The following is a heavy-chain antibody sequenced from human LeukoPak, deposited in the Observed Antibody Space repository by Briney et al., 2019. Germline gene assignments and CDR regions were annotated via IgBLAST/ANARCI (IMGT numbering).Heavy chain of an antibody. V-gene: IGHV3-66*01. J-gene: IGHJ6*02. CDR3: ARDALSGLLWFGELPSYGMDV. CDR1: GFTFSSYE. D-gene: IGHD3-10*01. CDR2: IYSGGST. Sequence: GGSLRLSCAASGFTFSSYEMSWVRQAPGKGLEWVSVIYSGGSTYYTDSVKGRFTISRDNSKNTLYLQMNSLRAEDTAVYYCARDALSGLLWFGELPSYGMDVWGQGTTVTVSS.